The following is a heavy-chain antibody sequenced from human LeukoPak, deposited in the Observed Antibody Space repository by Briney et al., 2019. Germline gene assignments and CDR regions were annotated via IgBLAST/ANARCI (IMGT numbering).Heavy chain of an antibody. Sequence: ASVKVSCKASGYTFSNYGITWVRQAPGQGLEWMGWITAYNANTNYAQKFQGRVTMTTVTSTSTAYMELRSLRSDDTAVYYCARALPPYYYGSGSSIDYWGQGTLVTVSS. CDR2: ITAYNANT. V-gene: IGHV1-18*01. D-gene: IGHD3-10*01. CDR3: ARALPPYYYGSGSSIDY. J-gene: IGHJ4*02. CDR1: GYTFSNYG.